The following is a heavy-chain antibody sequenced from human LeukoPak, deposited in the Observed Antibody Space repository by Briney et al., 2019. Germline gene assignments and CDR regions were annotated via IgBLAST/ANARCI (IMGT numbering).Heavy chain of an antibody. J-gene: IGHJ4*02. CDR2: IIPIFGTA. D-gene: IGHD4/OR15-4a*01. Sequence: SVKVSCKASGGTFSSYAISWVRQAPGQGLEWMGGIIPIFGTADYAQKFQGRVTMTRNTSISTAYMELSSLRSEDTAVYYCARGLRGARGGVGAYWGQGTLVTVSS. CDR1: GGTFSSYA. V-gene: IGHV1-69*05. CDR3: ARGLRGARGGVGAY.